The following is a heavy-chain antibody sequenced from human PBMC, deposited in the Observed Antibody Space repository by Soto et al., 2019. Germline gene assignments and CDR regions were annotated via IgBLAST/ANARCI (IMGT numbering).Heavy chain of an antibody. J-gene: IGHJ6*03. CDR1: GYTFTSYG. CDR3: ARVSIFPPERVYYMDG. Sequence: ASVKVSCKASGYTFTSYGISWVRQAPGQGLEWMGWISAYNGNTNYAQKLQGRVTMTTDTSTSTAYMELRSLRSDDTAVYYCARVSIFPPERVYYMDGRGKGTTVTVSS. CDR2: ISAYNGNT. D-gene: IGHD3-3*01. V-gene: IGHV1-18*01.